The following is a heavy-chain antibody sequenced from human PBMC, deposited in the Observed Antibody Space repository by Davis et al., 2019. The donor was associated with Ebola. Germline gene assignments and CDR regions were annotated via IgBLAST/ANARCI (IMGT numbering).Heavy chain of an antibody. V-gene: IGHV5-51*01. CDR3: ASTGAAAGTVGFDY. Sequence: GESLNLSCKGSGYSFTSYWLGWVRQLPGKGLEWMGIIYPGDSDTRYSPSFQGQVTISADKSISTAYLQWSSLKASDTAMYYCASTGAAAGTVGFDYWGQGTLVTVSS. CDR2: IYPGDSDT. CDR1: GYSFTSYW. J-gene: IGHJ4*02. D-gene: IGHD6-13*01.